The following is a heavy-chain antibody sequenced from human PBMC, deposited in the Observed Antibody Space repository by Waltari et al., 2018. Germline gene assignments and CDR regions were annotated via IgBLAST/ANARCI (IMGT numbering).Heavy chain of an antibody. V-gene: IGHV7-4-1*02. D-gene: IGHD2-2*01. CDR1: GYTFTNYA. CDR3: AREVVPAATIVVNWFDP. J-gene: IGHJ5*02. Sequence: QVQLVQSGSELKKPGASVKVSCKASGYTFTNYAINWLRQAPGQGLELMGWINTNTGNPTEVQGLKGRFVFSLDTSVSTAYLQINSLKADDTAVYYCAREVVPAATIVVNWFDPWGQGTLVTVSS. CDR2: INTNTGNP.